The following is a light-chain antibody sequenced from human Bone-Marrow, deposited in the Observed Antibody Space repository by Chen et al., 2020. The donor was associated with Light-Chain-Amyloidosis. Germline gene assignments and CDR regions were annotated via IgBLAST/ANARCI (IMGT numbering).Light chain of an antibody. CDR3: MQRIEFPFT. J-gene: IGKJ4*01. V-gene: IGKV2-40*01. CDR1: QTLLDSDDGNTY. CDR2: MVP. Sequence: DIVMTQTPLSLSVTPGEPASISCRSSQTLLDSDDGNTYLDWFLQKPGQSPQLLIYMVPHRASGVPDRFSGSGSGTDFTLKISRVEAEDVGVYYCMQRIEFPFTFGGGTKVEIK.